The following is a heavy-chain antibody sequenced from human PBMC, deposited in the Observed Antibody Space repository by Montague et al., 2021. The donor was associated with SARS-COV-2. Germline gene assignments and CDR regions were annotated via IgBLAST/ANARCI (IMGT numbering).Heavy chain of an antibody. J-gene: IGHJ4*02. D-gene: IGHD6-13*01. CDR3: ARDPRYSLSWSFDY. Sequence: CAISGDSVVGLRGRWEEHTHELQTHDQCVCRPQHRKKRYYDYALXLKXRMTISPDTSKNQFSLQLSSVPPEDRAVYYCARDPRYSLSWSFDYWGQGTLVTVDS. CDR2: PQHRKKRYY. V-gene: IGHV6-1*01. CDR1: GDSVVGLRGR.